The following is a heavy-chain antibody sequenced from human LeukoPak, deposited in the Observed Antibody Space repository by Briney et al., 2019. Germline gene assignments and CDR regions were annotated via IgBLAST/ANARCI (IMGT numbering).Heavy chain of an antibody. V-gene: IGHV1-24*01. CDR3: ATDRSSSWYYFDY. CDR1: GYTLTELS. D-gene: IGHD6-13*01. CDR2: FDPEDGET. Sequence: ASVKVSCKVSGYTLTELSMHWVRQAPGKGLEWMGGFDPEDGETIYAQKFQGRVTMTEVTSTDTAYMELSSLRSEDTAVYYCATDRSSSWYYFDYWGQGTLVTVSS. J-gene: IGHJ4*02.